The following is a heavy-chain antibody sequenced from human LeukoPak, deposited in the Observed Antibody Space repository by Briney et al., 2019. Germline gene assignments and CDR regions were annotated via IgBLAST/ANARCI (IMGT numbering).Heavy chain of an antibody. Sequence: SETLSLTCAVYGGSFSGYYWSWIRQPPGKGLEWIGEINHSGSTNYNPSLKSRVTISVDTSKHQFSLKLSSVTAADTAVYYCARDTAMVTARRRFAFDIWGQGTMVTVSS. CDR1: GGSFSGYY. J-gene: IGHJ3*02. D-gene: IGHD5-18*01. V-gene: IGHV4-34*01. CDR3: ARDTAMVTARRRFAFDI. CDR2: INHSGST.